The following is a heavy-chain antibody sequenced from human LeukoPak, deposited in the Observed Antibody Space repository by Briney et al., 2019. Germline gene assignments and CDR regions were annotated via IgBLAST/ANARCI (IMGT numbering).Heavy chain of an antibody. Sequence: ASVTVSCKASGYTFTGYYMHWVRQAPGQGLEWMGWINPNSGGTNYAQKFQGRVTMTRDTSISTAYMELSRLRSDDTAVYYCARAVGKWELGGAFDIWGQGTMVTVSS. CDR2: INPNSGGT. CDR3: ARAVGKWELGGAFDI. CDR1: GYTFTGYY. J-gene: IGHJ3*02. V-gene: IGHV1-2*02. D-gene: IGHD1-26*01.